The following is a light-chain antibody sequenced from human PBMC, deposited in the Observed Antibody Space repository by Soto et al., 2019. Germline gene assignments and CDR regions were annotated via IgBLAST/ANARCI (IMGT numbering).Light chain of an antibody. CDR2: DAS. J-gene: IGKJ4*01. V-gene: IGKV3-11*01. Sequence: EIVLTQSPATLSLSPGERATLSCRASQSISSYLAWYQQKPGQAPRLLIYDASNRATGIPARFSGSGSGTDFTRTISSLEPEDIAVYFCQQRNSWPLTFGGGTKVEIK. CDR3: QQRNSWPLT. CDR1: QSISSY.